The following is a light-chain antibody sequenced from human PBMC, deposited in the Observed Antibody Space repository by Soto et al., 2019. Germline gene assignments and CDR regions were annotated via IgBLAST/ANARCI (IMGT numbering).Light chain of an antibody. CDR3: QQYNAYSWT. Sequence: DIQMTQSPSTLSASVGDRVTITCRASQSISPWLAWYQQKPGRAPKLLIYKASSLESGVSSRFSGSGSGTEFPLTISSLQPDDFATYYCQQYNAYSWTFGQGTKVEIK. CDR1: QSISPW. V-gene: IGKV1-5*03. CDR2: KAS. J-gene: IGKJ1*01.